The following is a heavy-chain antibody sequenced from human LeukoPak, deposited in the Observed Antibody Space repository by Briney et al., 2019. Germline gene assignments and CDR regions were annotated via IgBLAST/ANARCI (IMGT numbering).Heavy chain of an antibody. CDR3: AKRGIVIRAVIIIGFHKEAYYFDY. CDR2: ISEGGGST. CDR1: GITLSNCG. D-gene: IGHD3-10*01. J-gene: IGHJ4*02. V-gene: IGHV3-23*01. Sequence: GGSLRLSCVVSGITLSNCGMSWVRQAPGKGLEWVSGISEGGGSTNYADSVKGRFIISRDTSKNTVYLQMNSLRVEDTAVYFCAKRGIVIRAVIIIGFHKEAYYFDYWGQGILVTVSS.